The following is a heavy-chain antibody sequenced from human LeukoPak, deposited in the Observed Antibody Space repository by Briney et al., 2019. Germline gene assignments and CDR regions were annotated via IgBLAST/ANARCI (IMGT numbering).Heavy chain of an antibody. CDR2: MNPNSGNT. D-gene: IGHD1-14*01. V-gene: IGHV1-8*01. CDR3: ARTVPGGDWFDP. J-gene: IGHJ5*02. Sequence: ASVKVSCKASGYTFTSYDINWVRQATGQGLEWMGWMNPNSGNTGYAQKFQGRVTMTRNTSISTAYMELSSLRSEDTAVYYCARTVPGGDWFDPWGQGTLVTVSP. CDR1: GYTFTSYD.